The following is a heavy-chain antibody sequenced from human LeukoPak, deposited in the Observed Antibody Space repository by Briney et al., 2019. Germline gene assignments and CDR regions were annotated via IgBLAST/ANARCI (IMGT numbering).Heavy chain of an antibody. CDR3: AKEPTLTGIADY. CDR1: GFTFTSYV. Sequence: GGSLRPSCAASGFTFTSYVMSWVRQAPGKGPEWVSAIGGSGDDTYYADSVKGRFTISRDNSKNTLDLQMNSLRAEDTAVYHCAKEPTLTGIADYWGQGTLVTVSS. CDR2: IGGSGDDT. V-gene: IGHV3-23*01. J-gene: IGHJ4*02. D-gene: IGHD4-17*01.